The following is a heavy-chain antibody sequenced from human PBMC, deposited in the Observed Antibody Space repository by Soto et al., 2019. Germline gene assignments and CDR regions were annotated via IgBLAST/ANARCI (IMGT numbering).Heavy chain of an antibody. CDR1: GFTFSSYG. Sequence: GGSLRLSCAASGFTFSSYGMHWVRQAPGKGLEWVAVISYDGSNKYYADSVKGRFTISRDNSKNTLYLQMNSLRAEDTAVYYCAKSYYDILTGLVYYYGMDVWGQGTTVTVSS. J-gene: IGHJ6*02. CDR2: ISYDGSNK. D-gene: IGHD3-9*01. CDR3: AKSYYDILTGLVYYYGMDV. V-gene: IGHV3-30*18.